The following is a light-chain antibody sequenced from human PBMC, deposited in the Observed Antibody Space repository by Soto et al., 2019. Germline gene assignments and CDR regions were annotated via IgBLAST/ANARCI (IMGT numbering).Light chain of an antibody. CDR1: QNIRNY. V-gene: IGKV1-39*01. CDR2: AAS. CDR3: QQSYYTLYT. Sequence: DVQMTQSPSSLSASVGDRITISCPASQNIRNYLNWYQQRPGKVPKLLIYAASSLQSGVPSRFSGSGSGTDFTLTISSLQLEDLATYYCQQSYYTLYTFGQGTKLEIK. J-gene: IGKJ2*01.